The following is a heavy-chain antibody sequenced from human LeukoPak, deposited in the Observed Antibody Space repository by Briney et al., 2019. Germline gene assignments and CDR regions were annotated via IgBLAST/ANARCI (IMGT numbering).Heavy chain of an antibody. CDR1: GGSITNYY. J-gene: IGHJ4*02. D-gene: IGHD3-10*01. CDR2: VYYSGST. V-gene: IGHV4-59*08. Sequence: SETLSLTCTVSGGSITNYYWSWIRQPPGKGLEWIGYVYYSGSTNYNPSLKSRVTISVDTSKNQFSLKLSSVTAADTAVYYCAASMVRGVHTHFDYWGQGTLVSVSS. CDR3: AASMVRGVHTHFDY.